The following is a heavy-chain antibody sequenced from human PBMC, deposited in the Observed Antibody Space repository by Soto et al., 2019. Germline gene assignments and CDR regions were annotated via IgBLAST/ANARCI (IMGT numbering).Heavy chain of an antibody. Sequence: PSETLSLTCTVSGGSIISSSYYWVWIRQPPGKGLEWIGSIYYSGTTYYNPSLKSRVTISVDTSKNQFSLKLSSVTAADTAVYYCARHRGYYDILTGYYTELNFDYWGQGTLVTVSS. CDR2: IYYSGTT. CDR1: GGSIISSSYY. D-gene: IGHD3-9*01. J-gene: IGHJ4*02. V-gene: IGHV4-39*01. CDR3: ARHRGYYDILTGYYTELNFDY.